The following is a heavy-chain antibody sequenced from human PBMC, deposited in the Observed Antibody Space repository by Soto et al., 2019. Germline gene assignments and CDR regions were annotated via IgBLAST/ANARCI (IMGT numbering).Heavy chain of an antibody. CDR1: VFSVSDYA. CDR2: ISGSGDGT. Sequence: GGSLRLSCAASVFSVSDYAMSWGRQAPGKGLEWVSSISGSGDGTYYGDSVKGRFTLSRDTSQKTLYLQMNNLSGEDTAVYFCTKSRRSVLMVYGFGGMDVWGRGTTVTVSS. V-gene: IGHV3-23*01. D-gene: IGHD2-8*01. CDR3: TKSRRSVLMVYGFGGMDV. J-gene: IGHJ6*02.